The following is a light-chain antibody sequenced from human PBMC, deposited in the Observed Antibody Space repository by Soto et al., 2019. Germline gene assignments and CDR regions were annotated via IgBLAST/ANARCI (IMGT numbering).Light chain of an antibody. CDR2: GAS. V-gene: IGKV3-15*01. J-gene: IGKJ1*01. Sequence: MTRDKATLSVSPGERATLSCRASQSVSIDLAWYQQTPGQAPRLLIYGASTRATGIPVRFSGSASGTEFTLTLRCLHSEDFTVYYCQQPNKSPLTFAQGTKVDIK. CDR1: QSVSID. CDR3: QQPNKSPLT.